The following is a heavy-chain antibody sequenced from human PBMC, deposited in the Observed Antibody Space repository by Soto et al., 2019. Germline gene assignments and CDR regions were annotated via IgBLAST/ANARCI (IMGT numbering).Heavy chain of an antibody. CDR1: GGSFSGYY. V-gene: IGHV4-34*01. CDR3: ARGAGLRDY. CDR2: INHSGST. J-gene: IGHJ4*02. D-gene: IGHD5-12*01. Sequence: RSLTCAVYGGSFSGYYWSWIRQPPGKGLDWIGEINHSGSTNYNPSLKSRVTISVDTSKNQFSLKLSSVTAADTAVYYCARGAGLRDYWGQGTLVTVSS.